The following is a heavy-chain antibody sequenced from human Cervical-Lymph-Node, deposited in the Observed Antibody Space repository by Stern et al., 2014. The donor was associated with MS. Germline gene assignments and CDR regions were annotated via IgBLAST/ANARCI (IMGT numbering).Heavy chain of an antibody. CDR3: ARGYCSGGSCPFDY. Sequence: VQLVESGPGLVKPSQTLSLTCTVSGGSISSGDYYWSWIRQPPGKGLEWIGDLYYSGSTYYNPSLKSRVTISVDTSKNQFSLKLSSVTAADTAVYYCARGYCSGGSCPFDYWGQGTLVTVSS. CDR2: LYYSGST. V-gene: IGHV4-30-4*01. J-gene: IGHJ4*02. CDR1: GGSISSGDYY. D-gene: IGHD2-15*01.